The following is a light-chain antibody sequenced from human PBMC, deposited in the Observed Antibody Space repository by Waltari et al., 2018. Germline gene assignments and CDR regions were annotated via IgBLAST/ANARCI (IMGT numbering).Light chain of an antibody. Sequence: SSDLTQDPAVSVALGQTVRITCQGDSLRSYYATWYRQKPGQAPVLVIYGKNNRPSGIPDRFSGSNSGNTASLTITGAQAEDEADYYCNSRDSSGNHLGVFGGGTKLTVL. CDR2: GKN. CDR3: NSRDSSGNHLGV. V-gene: IGLV3-19*01. CDR1: SLRSYY. J-gene: IGLJ2*01.